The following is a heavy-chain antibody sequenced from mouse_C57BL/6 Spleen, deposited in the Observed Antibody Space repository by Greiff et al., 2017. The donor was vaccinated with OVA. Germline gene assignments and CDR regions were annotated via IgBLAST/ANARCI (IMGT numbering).Heavy chain of an antibody. Sequence: EVKLMESGEGLVKPGGSLKLSCAASGFTFSSYAMSWVRQTPEKRLEWVAYISSGGDYIYYADTVKGRFTISRDNARNTLYLQMSSLKSEDTAMYYCTRDTPSYYGSSHWYFDVWGTGTTVTVSS. CDR3: TRDTPSYYGSSHWYFDV. D-gene: IGHD1-1*01. J-gene: IGHJ1*03. CDR1: GFTFSSYA. CDR2: ISSGGDYI. V-gene: IGHV5-9-1*02.